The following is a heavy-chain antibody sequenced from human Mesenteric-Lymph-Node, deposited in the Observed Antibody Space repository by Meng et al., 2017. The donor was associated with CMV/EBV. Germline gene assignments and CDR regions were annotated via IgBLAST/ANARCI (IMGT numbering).Heavy chain of an antibody. CDR1: GGSFSGYY. V-gene: IGHV4-34*01. CDR3: ARHQRWLKSEGGFNY. J-gene: IGHJ4*02. Sequence: VQLQQWGAGLLKPSETLFLPCAVYGGSFSGYYCSLIRQPHGKGLEWIGEINHSGSTNYNPSLKSRVTISVDTSKNQFSLKLSSVTSADTAVYYCARHQRWLKSEGGFNYWGQGTLVTVSS. D-gene: IGHD4-23*01. CDR2: INHSGST.